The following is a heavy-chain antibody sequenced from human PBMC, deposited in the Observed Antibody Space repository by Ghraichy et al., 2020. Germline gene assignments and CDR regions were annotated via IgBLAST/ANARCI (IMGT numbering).Heavy chain of an antibody. V-gene: IGHV4-34*01. CDR3: ARSYYDFWSGYEIDY. D-gene: IGHD3-3*01. J-gene: IGHJ4*02. CDR1: GGSFSGYY. CDR2: INHSGST. Sequence: SETLSLTCAVYGGSFSGYYWSWIRQPPGKGLEWIGEINHSGSTNYNPSLKSRVTISVDTSKNQFSLKLSSVTAADTAVYYCARSYYDFWSGYEIDYWGQGTLVTVSS.